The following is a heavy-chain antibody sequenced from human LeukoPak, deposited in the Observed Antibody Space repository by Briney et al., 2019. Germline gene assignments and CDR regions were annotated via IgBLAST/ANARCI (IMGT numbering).Heavy chain of an antibody. D-gene: IGHD2-2*01. CDR3: ARGGQKYPYYYYGMDV. Sequence: GGSLRLSCAASGFTFSDYYMSWIRQAPGKGLEWVSYISSSGSTIYYADSVKGRFTISRDNAKNSLYLQMNSLRAEDTAVYYCARGGQKYPYYYYGMDVWGQGTTVTVSS. CDR1: GFTFSDYY. J-gene: IGHJ6*02. CDR2: ISSSGSTI. V-gene: IGHV3-11*01.